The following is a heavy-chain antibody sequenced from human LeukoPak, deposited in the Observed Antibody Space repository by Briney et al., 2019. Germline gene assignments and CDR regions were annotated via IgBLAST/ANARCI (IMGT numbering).Heavy chain of an antibody. CDR2: IDYSGST. D-gene: IGHD2-2*01. Sequence: SETLSLTCTVSGGSISSYSWSWIRQPTGKGLEWIGYIDYSGSTNYSPSLKSRVTISVDTSKSQFSLKWSSVTAADTGAYYCARGSSSSRGYYFDYWGQGTLVTVSP. CDR3: ARGSSSSRGYYFDY. J-gene: IGHJ4*02. V-gene: IGHV4-59*01. CDR1: GGSISSYS.